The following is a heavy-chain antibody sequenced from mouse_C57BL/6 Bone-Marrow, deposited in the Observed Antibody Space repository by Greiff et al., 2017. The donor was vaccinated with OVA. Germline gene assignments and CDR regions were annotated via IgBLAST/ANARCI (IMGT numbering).Heavy chain of an antibody. CDR2: IYPGSGST. CDR3: AWRGKRWYFDV. Sequence: QVHVKQPGAELVKPGASVKMSCKASGYTFTSYWITWVKQRPGQGLEWIGDIYPGSGSTNYNEKFKSKATLTVDTSSSTAYMQLSSLTSEDSAVYYCAWRGKRWYFDVWGTGTTVTVSS. D-gene: IGHD2-1*01. V-gene: IGHV1-55*01. J-gene: IGHJ1*03. CDR1: GYTFTSYW.